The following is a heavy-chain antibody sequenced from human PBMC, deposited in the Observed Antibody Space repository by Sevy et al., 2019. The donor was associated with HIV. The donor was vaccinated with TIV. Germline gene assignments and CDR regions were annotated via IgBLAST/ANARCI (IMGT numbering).Heavy chain of an antibody. D-gene: IGHD5-12*01. Sequence: AAVKVSCKVSGYTLTELSMHWVRQAPGKGLEWMGGFDPEDGETIYAQKFQGRVTMTEDTSTDTAYMELSSLRSGDMALYYCATLRGYTSSRPDDAFDIWGQGTLVTVSS. V-gene: IGHV1-24*01. CDR3: ATLRGYTSSRPDDAFDI. CDR1: GYTLTELS. J-gene: IGHJ3*02. CDR2: FDPEDGET.